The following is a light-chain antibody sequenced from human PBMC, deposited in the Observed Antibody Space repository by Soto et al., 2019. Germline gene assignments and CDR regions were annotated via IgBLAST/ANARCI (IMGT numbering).Light chain of an antibody. V-gene: IGLV2-14*01. Sequence: QSVLTQPASVSGSPGQSITISCTGTSSDVGGYNYVSWYQQHPGKAPKLMIYEVSNRPSGVSNRFSGFKSGNTASLTISGLQAEDEADYYCSSYTSSSTLVFGTGTQLTVL. CDR2: EVS. CDR1: SSDVGGYNY. J-gene: IGLJ7*01. CDR3: SSYTSSSTLV.